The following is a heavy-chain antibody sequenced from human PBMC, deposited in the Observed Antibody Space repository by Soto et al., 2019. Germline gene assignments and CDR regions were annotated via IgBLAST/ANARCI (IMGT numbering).Heavy chain of an antibody. D-gene: IGHD6-6*01. CDR2: IYYSGST. V-gene: IGHV4-31*03. CDR3: ARDGSSPYYYYGMDV. Sequence: QVQLQESGPGLVKPSQTLSLTCTVSGGSISSGGYYWSWIRQHPGKGLEWIGYIYYSGSTYYNPSLKSRVTISVDTSKNQFSLKLSSVTAADTAVYYCARDGSSPYYYYGMDVWGQGTTVTVSS. J-gene: IGHJ6*02. CDR1: GGSISSGGYY.